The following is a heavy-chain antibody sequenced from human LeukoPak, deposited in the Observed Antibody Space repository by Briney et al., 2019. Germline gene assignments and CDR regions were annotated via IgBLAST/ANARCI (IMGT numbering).Heavy chain of an antibody. CDR3: ARVGPSSASMTPAYGMDV. V-gene: IGHV3-20*04. D-gene: IGHD2/OR15-2a*01. Sequence: PGGSLSLSCAAPGFTLDDYGMSWVRQAPGKRLDSVSGINWNGGSTGYAESVKGRFTISRDNAKNSLYVQMNSLRAEDTALYYCARVGPSSASMTPAYGMDVWGQGNTVTVSS. J-gene: IGHJ6*02. CDR2: INWNGGST. CDR1: GFTLDDYG.